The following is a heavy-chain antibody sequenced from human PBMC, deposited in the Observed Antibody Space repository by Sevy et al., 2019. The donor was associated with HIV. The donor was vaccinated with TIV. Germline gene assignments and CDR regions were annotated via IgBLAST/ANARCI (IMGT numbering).Heavy chain of an antibody. CDR3: ARDGGGIAVAASFFDY. CDR1: GFTFSDYY. CDR2: ISSSGSTI. Sequence: GGSLRLSCAAPGFTFSDYYMSWIRQAPGKGLEWVSYISSSGSTIYYGDSVKGRFTISRDNAKNSLYLQMNSLRAEDTAVYYCARDGGGIAVAASFFDYWGQGTLVTVSS. J-gene: IGHJ4*02. D-gene: IGHD6-13*01. V-gene: IGHV3-11*01.